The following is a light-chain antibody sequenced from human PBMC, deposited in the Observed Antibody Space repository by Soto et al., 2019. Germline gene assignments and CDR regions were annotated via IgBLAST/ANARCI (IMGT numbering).Light chain of an antibody. J-gene: IGLJ3*02. CDR3: SSFASSNTWV. CDR1: SSDVGAYNY. V-gene: IGLV2-8*01. CDR2: EVT. Sequence: LTQPPSASGSPGQSVTISCTGTSSDVGAYNYVSWYQQHAGKAPKLVIYEVTKRPSGVPDRFSGSKSANTASLTVSGLQAEDEADYYCSSFASSNTWVFGGGTKLTVL.